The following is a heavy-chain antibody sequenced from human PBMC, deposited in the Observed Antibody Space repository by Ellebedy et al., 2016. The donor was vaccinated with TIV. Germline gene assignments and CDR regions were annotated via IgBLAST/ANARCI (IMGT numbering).Heavy chain of an antibody. CDR2: IKSDGSTI. CDR1: GFSFSSRW. J-gene: IGHJ4*02. D-gene: IGHD6-19*01. V-gene: IGHV3-74*03. Sequence: GESLKISCAASGFSFSSRWMHWVRQAPGKGPVWVAHIKSDGSTITYVDSVKGRFTISRDNAKNTLYLQMNSLRAEDTAVYYCVRSSGWDFDYWGQGTLVTVSS. CDR3: VRSSGWDFDY.